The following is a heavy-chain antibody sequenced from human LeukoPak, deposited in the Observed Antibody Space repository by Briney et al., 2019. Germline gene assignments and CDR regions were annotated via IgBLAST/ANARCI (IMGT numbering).Heavy chain of an antibody. J-gene: IGHJ4*02. CDR3: ARDMCYDSSGYSD. V-gene: IGHV3-11*01. CDR1: GFTFSDYY. Sequence: GGSLRLSCAASGFTFSDYYMSWIRQAPGKGLEWVSYIISSGSTIYYADSVKGRFTISRDNAKNSLYLEMNSLRAEDTAVYYCARDMCYDSSGYSDWGQGTLVTVCS. CDR2: IISSGSTI. D-gene: IGHD3-22*01.